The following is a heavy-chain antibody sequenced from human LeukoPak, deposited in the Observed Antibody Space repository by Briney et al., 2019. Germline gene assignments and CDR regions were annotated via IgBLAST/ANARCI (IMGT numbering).Heavy chain of an antibody. D-gene: IGHD3-10*01. CDR2: INHSGGT. V-gene: IGHV4-34*01. J-gene: IGHJ4*02. CDR1: GGSFSGYY. CDR3: ASRPYYGSGRFDY. Sequence: PSETPSLTCAVYGGSFSGYYWSWIRQPPGKGLEWIGEINHSGGTNYNPSLKSRVTISVDTSKNQFSLKLSSVTAADTAVYYCASRPYYGSGRFDYWGQGTLVTVSS.